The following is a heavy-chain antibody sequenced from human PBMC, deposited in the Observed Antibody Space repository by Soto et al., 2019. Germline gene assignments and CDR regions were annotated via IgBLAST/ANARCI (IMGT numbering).Heavy chain of an antibody. J-gene: IGHJ6*02. CDR2: ISGSGGST. D-gene: IGHD5-18*01. CDR3: AKVTQEYSYGGRGMDV. CDR1: GFTFSSYA. Sequence: GGSLRLSCAASGFTFSSYAMSWVRQAPGKGLEWVSAISGSGGSTYYADSVKGRFTISRDNSKNTLYLQMNSLRAEDTAVYYCAKVTQEYSYGGRGMDVWGQGTTVTVSS. V-gene: IGHV3-23*01.